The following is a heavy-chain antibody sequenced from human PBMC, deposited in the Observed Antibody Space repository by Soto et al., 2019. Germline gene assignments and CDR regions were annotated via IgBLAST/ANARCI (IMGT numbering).Heavy chain of an antibody. CDR2: IYYSGST. V-gene: IGHV4-39*01. CDR3: ARHGDILTGYYTYYYYYGMDV. CDR1: GGSISSSSYY. J-gene: IGHJ6*02. D-gene: IGHD3-9*01. Sequence: SETLSLTCTVSGGSISSSSYYWGWIRQPPGKGLEWIGSIYYSGSTYYNPSLKSRVTISVDTSKNQFSLKLSSVTAADTAVYYCARHGDILTGYYTYYYYYGMDVWGQGTTVT.